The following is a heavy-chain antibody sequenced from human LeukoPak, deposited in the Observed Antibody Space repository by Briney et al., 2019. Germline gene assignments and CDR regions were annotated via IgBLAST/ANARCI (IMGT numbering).Heavy chain of an antibody. Sequence: GASVKVSCKASGYTFTAYYMHWVRQAPGQGLEWMGWISAYNGNTNYAQKLQDRVTMTTDASTSTAYMKLRSLRSDDTAVYYCARGGDMASHECWYFDLWGRGTLVTVSS. V-gene: IGHV1-18*04. CDR1: GYTFTAYY. J-gene: IGHJ2*01. CDR2: ISAYNGNT. CDR3: ARGGDMASHECWYFDL. D-gene: IGHD5-24*01.